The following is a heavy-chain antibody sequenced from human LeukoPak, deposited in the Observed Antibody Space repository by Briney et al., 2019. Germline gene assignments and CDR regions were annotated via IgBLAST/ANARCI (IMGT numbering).Heavy chain of an antibody. CDR1: GGTFSSYA. CDR3: ARDSCSSTSCYRFLWDFDY. Sequence: SVKVSCKASGGTFSSYAISWVRQAPGQGLEWMGGIIPIFGTANYAQKFQGRVTITADESTSTAYMELSSLRSEDTAVYYCARDSCSSTSCYRFLWDFDYWGQGTLVTVSS. J-gene: IGHJ4*02. CDR2: IIPIFGTA. D-gene: IGHD2-2*02. V-gene: IGHV1-69*13.